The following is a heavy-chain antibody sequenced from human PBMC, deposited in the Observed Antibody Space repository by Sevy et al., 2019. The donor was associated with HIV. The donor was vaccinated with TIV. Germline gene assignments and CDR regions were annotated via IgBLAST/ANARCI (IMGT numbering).Heavy chain of an antibody. D-gene: IGHD2-2*01. CDR3: AREWGFAMANAFDI. J-gene: IGHJ3*02. Sequence: ASVKVSCKASGYTFIDYYLIWVRQAPGQGLEWMGRFNPNSGDTNYPQKFQGRVTMTRDASSNSAYMELSRLTSDDTAVYYCAREWGFAMANAFDIWGQRTMVTVSS. V-gene: IGHV1-2*06. CDR2: FNPNSGDT. CDR1: GYTFIDYY.